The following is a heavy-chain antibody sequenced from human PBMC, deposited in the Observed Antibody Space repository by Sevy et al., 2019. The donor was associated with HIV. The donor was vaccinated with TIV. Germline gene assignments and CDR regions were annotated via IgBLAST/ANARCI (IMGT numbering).Heavy chain of an antibody. CDR2: MNPDSGRR. V-gene: IGHV1-8*01. J-gene: IGHJ6*02. Sequence: ASVKVSCKASGYTLSSYDINWVRQATGQGLEWMGWMNPDSGRRGYTPKFQGRVTMTTNTSIGTAYMELRSLRSEDSAVYYCARADLDSSTFFSYYGMDVWGQGTTVTVS. CDR1: GYTLSSYD. CDR3: ARADLDSSTFFSYYGMDV. D-gene: IGHD6-13*01.